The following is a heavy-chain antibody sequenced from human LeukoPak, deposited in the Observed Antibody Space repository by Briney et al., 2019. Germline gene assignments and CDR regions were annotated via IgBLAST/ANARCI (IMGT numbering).Heavy chain of an antibody. CDR2: ISSSSSTI. J-gene: IGHJ4*02. CDR3: ARGGKAGIDY. D-gene: IGHD5-12*01. CDR1: GFTFSSYS. V-gene: IGHV3-48*01. Sequence: GGSLRLSCAASGFTFSSYSMNWVRQAPGKGLEWVSYISSSSSTIYYADSVKGRFTISRDNAKNSLYLQMNSLRAEDTAVYYCARGGKAGIDYWGQGTLVTVSS.